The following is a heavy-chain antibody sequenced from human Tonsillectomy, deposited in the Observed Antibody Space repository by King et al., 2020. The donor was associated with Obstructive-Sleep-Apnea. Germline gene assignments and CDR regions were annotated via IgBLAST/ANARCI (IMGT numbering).Heavy chain of an antibody. CDR3: TREAPRGSYLDY. J-gene: IGHJ4*02. V-gene: IGHV3-30-3*01. CDR1: GFTFNSYA. Sequence: QLVQSGGGVVQPGRSLRLSCAASGFTFNSYAMHWVRQAPGKGLEWVTFTSYDGSNKYYADSVKGRFTISRDNSKSTLYLQMNSLRAEDTAVYYCTREAPRGSYLDYWGQGTLVTVSS. CDR2: TSYDGSNK. D-gene: IGHD1-26*01.